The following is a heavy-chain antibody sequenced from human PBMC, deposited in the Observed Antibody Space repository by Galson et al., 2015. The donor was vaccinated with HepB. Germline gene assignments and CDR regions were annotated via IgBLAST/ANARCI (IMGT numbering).Heavy chain of an antibody. CDR3: ARDLHCSGGSCYSRRFGWFDP. Sequence: VKVSCKASGGTFSSYGISWVRQAPGQGLEWMGAIIPIFGTINYAQRFQGRVTITADESTSTAYMELSSLRSDDTAVYYCARDLHCSGGSCYSRRFGWFDPWGQGTLVTVSS. CDR2: IIPIFGTI. J-gene: IGHJ5*02. V-gene: IGHV1-69*01. CDR1: GGTFSSYG. D-gene: IGHD2-15*01.